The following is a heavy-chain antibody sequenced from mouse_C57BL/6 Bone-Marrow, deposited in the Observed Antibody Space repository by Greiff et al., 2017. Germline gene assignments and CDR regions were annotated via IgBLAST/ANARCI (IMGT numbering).Heavy chain of an antibody. CDR2: INPSTGGT. V-gene: IGHV1-42*01. D-gene: IGHD3-2*02. CDR1: GYSFTGYY. Sequence: VQLKESGPELVKPGASVKISCKASGYSFTGYYMNWVKQSPEKSLEWIGEINPSTGGTTYNQKFKAKATLTVDTSSSTAYMQLKSLTSEDSAVYYCARSGTSQATSWFADWGQGTLVTVSA. CDR3: ARSGTSQATSWFAD. J-gene: IGHJ3*01.